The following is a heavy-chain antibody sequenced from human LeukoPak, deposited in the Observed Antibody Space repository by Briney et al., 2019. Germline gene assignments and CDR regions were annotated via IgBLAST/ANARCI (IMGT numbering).Heavy chain of an antibody. CDR1: GYTFTSYA. D-gene: IGHD6-19*01. CDR2: INAGNGNT. V-gene: IGHV1-3*03. Sequence: ASVKVSCKASGYTFTSYAMHWVRQAPGQRLEWMGWINAGNGNTKYSQEFQGRVTITRDPSASTAYMQLSSLRSEDMAVYYCAREASGWTYYFDYWGQGTLVTVSS. J-gene: IGHJ4*02. CDR3: AREASGWTYYFDY.